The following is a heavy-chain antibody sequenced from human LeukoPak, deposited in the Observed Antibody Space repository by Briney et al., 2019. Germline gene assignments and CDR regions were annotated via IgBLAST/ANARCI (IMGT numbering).Heavy chain of an antibody. J-gene: IGHJ1*01. CDR2: IDEFGRAT. CDR3: TRDLVLGSGSYGH. Sequence: RGSLRLSCAASGFSLSGNWMHWVRQAPGQGLVWVSRIDEFGRATFYADSVKGRFTISRDDATNTEYLLMNSLRADDTAIYFCTRDLVLGSGSYGHWGQGTLVTVSA. D-gene: IGHD3-10*01. CDR1: GFSLSGNW. V-gene: IGHV3-74*01.